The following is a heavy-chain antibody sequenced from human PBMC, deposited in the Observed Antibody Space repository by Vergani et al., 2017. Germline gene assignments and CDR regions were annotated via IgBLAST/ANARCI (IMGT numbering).Heavy chain of an antibody. V-gene: IGHV3-30*03. CDR1: GFTSSYYG. Sequence: QVHLVESGGGVVQPGRSLRLSCVVSGFTSSYYGMHWVRQAPGKGLEWGAVISYDGTQKYYADSVKGRFTISRDNSKSTLYLQMNSLRTEDTAVYYCATKSCGTPGCQIGYFREWVQGTLVTDCS. CDR3: ATKSCGTPGCQIGYFRE. J-gene: IGHJ1*01. CDR2: ISYDGTQK. D-gene: IGHD1-1*01.